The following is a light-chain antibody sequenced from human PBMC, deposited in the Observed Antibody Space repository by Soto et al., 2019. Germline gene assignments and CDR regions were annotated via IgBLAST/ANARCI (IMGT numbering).Light chain of an antibody. Sequence: QAVVTQPPSVSGTPGLRVNISCSGGISNIGKDTVNWYQPLPGTAPKLLMFNDDKRPSGVPDRFSGSRSGTSASLAISGLQSDDEAVYFCSTWDDSLNGWVFGGGTKLTVL. CDR3: STWDDSLNGWV. J-gene: IGLJ3*02. V-gene: IGLV1-44*01. CDR1: ISNIGKDT. CDR2: NDD.